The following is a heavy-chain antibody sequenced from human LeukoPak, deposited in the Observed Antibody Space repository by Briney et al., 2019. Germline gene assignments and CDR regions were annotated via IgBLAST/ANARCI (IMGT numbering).Heavy chain of an antibody. D-gene: IGHD6-19*01. CDR2: IIPIFGTA. Sequence: SVKVSCKASGGTFSSYAISWVRQAPGQGLEWMGRIIPIFGTANYAQKFQGRVTITTDESTGTAYMELSSLRSEDTAVYSCARDVGINLAVAGKANWFDPWGQGTLVTVSS. V-gene: IGHV1-69*05. CDR1: GGTFSSYA. J-gene: IGHJ5*02. CDR3: ARDVGINLAVAGKANWFDP.